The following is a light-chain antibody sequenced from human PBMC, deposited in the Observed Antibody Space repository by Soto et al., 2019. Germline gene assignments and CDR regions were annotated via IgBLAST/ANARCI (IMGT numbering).Light chain of an antibody. Sequence: EIVLTQSPGTLSLSPGERGTLSCRASQNLGTLYLAWFQQKSGQAPRLLIYSASRRATGIPARFSGSGSGTEFTLTISSLQSEDFAIYYCQQYNNWLGAFGQGTKVDIK. CDR3: QQYNNWLGA. V-gene: IGKV3D-15*01. J-gene: IGKJ1*01. CDR2: SAS. CDR1: QNLGTLY.